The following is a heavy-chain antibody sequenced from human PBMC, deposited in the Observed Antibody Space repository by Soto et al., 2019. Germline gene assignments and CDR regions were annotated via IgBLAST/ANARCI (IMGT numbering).Heavy chain of an antibody. D-gene: IGHD2-15*01. V-gene: IGHV4-34*01. CDR3: ARGVVVAATHAFDI. CDR2: INHSGST. Sequence: QVQLQQWGAGLLKPSETLSLTCAVYGGSFSGYYWSWIRQPPGKGLEWIGEINHSGSTNHNPSLKSRVTISVDTSKNQFSLKLSSVTAADTAVYYCARGVVVAATHAFDIWGQGTMVTVSS. CDR1: GGSFSGYY. J-gene: IGHJ3*02.